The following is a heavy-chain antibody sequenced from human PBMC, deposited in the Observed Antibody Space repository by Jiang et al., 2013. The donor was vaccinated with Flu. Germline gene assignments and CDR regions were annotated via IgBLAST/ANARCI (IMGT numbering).Heavy chain of an antibody. Sequence: LRISCKGSGYSFTSYWISWVRQMPGKGLEWMGGLILVTLIPTTARPSKATSPSQLTSPSALPTCSGASLKASDTAMYYCARLGYSSSFAFDIWGQGTMVTVSS. CDR1: GYSFTSYW. D-gene: IGHD6-6*01. V-gene: IGHV5-10-1*01. CDR2: LILVTLIP. CDR3: ARLGYSSSFAFDI. J-gene: IGHJ3*02.